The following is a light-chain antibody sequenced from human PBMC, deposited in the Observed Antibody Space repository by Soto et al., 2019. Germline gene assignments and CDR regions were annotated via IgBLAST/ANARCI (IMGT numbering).Light chain of an antibody. Sequence: QSALTQPASVSGSPGQSITISCTGTISDIGSYNYVSWYQHHPGKAPKLMIYEVNYRPSGVSDRFSASKSGNTASLTISGLQAEDEADYYCRSYTSTSTLYVFGTGTKVTVL. CDR3: RSYTSTSTLYV. CDR1: ISDIGSYNY. J-gene: IGLJ1*01. V-gene: IGLV2-14*01. CDR2: EVN.